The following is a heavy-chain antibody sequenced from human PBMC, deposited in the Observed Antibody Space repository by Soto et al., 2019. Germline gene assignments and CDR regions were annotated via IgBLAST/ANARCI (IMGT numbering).Heavy chain of an antibody. D-gene: IGHD2-2*01. V-gene: IGHV3-30*18. Sequence: GGSLRLSCEASGFTFSKFGIHWVRQAPGKGLEWVAVVSYDGSLKYYADSVKGRFTISRDNSKNTLYLQMNSLRPEDTALYYCAKDSDQLLFDYYYYGMDVWGQGTTVTVSS. CDR2: VSYDGSLK. J-gene: IGHJ6*02. CDR1: GFTFSKFG. CDR3: AKDSDQLLFDYYYYGMDV.